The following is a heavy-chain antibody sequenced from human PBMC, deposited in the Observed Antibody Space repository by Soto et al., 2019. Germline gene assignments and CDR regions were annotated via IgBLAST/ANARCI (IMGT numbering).Heavy chain of an antibody. CDR1: GFTLSNYF. D-gene: IGHD1-26*01. CDR2: IKQDGSEI. J-gene: IGHJ6*02. CDR3: ARNWREDYYGMDV. Sequence: GGSLRLSCAASGFTLSNYFMSWVRQAPGKGLEWVANIKQDGSEIYYVDSVKGRFTISRDNAKNSLYLQMSGLRAEDTAVYYCARNWREDYYGMDVWGQGTTVTVSS. V-gene: IGHV3-7*03.